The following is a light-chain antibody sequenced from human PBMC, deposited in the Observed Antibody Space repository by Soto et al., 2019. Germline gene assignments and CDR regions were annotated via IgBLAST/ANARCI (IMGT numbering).Light chain of an antibody. CDR2: GAF. CDR3: QQRNSWPPVT. J-gene: IGKJ5*01. CDR1: PSVTNY. V-gene: IGKV3-11*01. Sequence: TQSPATRSLSPGERSTLSCRASPSVTNYLAWYQQKPGQPPRLLIYGAFNRAAGIPARFSGSGSGTDFTLTISSLEPEDSAVYYCQQRNSWPPVTFGQGTRLEI.